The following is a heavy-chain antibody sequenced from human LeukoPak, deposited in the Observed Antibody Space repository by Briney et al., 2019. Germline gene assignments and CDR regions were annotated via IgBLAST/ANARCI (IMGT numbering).Heavy chain of an antibody. CDR2: IIPILGIA. D-gene: IGHD3-10*01. CDR1: GYTFTSYG. J-gene: IGHJ3*02. V-gene: IGHV1-69*04. CDR3: ARDRSYYGSVYDAFDI. Sequence: GALVKVSCKASGYTFTSYGISWVRQAPGQGLEWMGRIIPILGIANYAQKFQGRVTITTDESTSTAYMELSSLRSEDTAVYYCARDRSYYGSVYDAFDIWGQGTMVTVSS.